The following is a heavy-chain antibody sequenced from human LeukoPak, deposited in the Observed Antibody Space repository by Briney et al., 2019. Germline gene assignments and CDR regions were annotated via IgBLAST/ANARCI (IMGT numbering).Heavy chain of an antibody. J-gene: IGHJ6*03. Sequence: PGGSLRLSCAASGFTFSSYWMSWVRQAPGKGLEWVANIKQDGSEKYYVDSVKGRFTISRDNAKNSLYLQMNSLRAEDTAVYYCASTQVGANDPGGYYYMDVWGKGTTVTVSS. CDR1: GFTFSSYW. CDR3: ASTQVGANDPGGYYYMDV. D-gene: IGHD1-26*01. V-gene: IGHV3-7*01. CDR2: IKQDGSEK.